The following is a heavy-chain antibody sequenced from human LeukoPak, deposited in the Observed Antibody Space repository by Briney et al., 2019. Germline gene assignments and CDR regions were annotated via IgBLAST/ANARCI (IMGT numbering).Heavy chain of an antibody. V-gene: IGHV1-18*01. J-gene: IGHJ4*02. CDR3: ASGLGEWGVFDF. Sequence: ASVTVSCKPSGYTFSHFAFSWVRQAPGQALQWLGWISANHGDTNIAPILQGRVTMTTDTSTSTVYMELRGLTSDGTAMYYCASGLGEWGVFDFWGQGTLVTVSA. D-gene: IGHD3-10*01. CDR2: ISANHGDT. CDR1: GYTFSHFA.